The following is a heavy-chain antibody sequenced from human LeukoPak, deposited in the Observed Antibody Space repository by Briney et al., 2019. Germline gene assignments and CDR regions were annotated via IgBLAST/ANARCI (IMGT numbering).Heavy chain of an antibody. D-gene: IGHD6-13*01. CDR2: ISSSSSYI. CDR1: GFTFSDYY. V-gene: IGHV3-11*06. J-gene: IGHJ4*02. CDR3: ARGAGALYSSSWYGVVY. Sequence: GGSLRLSCAASGFTFSDYYMSWIRQAPGKGLEWVSSISSSSSYIYYADSVKGRFTISRDNAKNSLYLQMNSLRAEDTAVYYCARGAGALYSSSWYGVVYWGQGTLVTVSS.